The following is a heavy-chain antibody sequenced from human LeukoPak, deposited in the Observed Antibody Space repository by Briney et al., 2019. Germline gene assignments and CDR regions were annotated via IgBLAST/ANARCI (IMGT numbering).Heavy chain of an antibody. CDR1: GFTFSSYE. Sequence: GGSLRLSCAASGFTFSSYEMNWVRQAPGKGLEWVSYISSSGSTIYYADSVKGRFTISRDNAKNSLYLQMNSLRAEDTAVYYCARVRAQGHFDYWGQGTLVTVSS. D-gene: IGHD1-26*01. V-gene: IGHV3-48*03. CDR2: ISSSGSTI. J-gene: IGHJ4*02. CDR3: ARVRAQGHFDY.